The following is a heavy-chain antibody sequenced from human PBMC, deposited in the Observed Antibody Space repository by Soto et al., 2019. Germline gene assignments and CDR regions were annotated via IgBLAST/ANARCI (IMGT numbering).Heavy chain of an antibody. CDR3: ARVETYCTNGVCYSGDYYYYMDV. CDR1: GGPFSGYY. D-gene: IGHD2-8*01. V-gene: IGHV4-34*01. Sequence: SETLSLTCAVYGGPFSGYYWSWIRQPPGKGLEWIGQINHSGGTNYSPSLKSRVTMSVDTSKNQFSLKLSSVTAADTAVYYCARVETYCTNGVCYSGDYYYYMDVWGKGTTVTVSS. J-gene: IGHJ6*03. CDR2: INHSGGT.